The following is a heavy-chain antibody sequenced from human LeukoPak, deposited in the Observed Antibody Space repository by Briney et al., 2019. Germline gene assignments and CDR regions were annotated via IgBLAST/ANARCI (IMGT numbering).Heavy chain of an antibody. Sequence: SQTLSLTCGVSGDSMNSGGYSWNWLRQPPGKNLEWIGYIYYNGSTYYNPSLKSRVTISVDWSKNQFSLKLRSVTAADTAVYYCASRYYDILSGYYDGMDVWGRGTTVTVSS. CDR3: ASRYYDILSGYYDGMDV. D-gene: IGHD3-9*01. J-gene: IGHJ6*02. V-gene: IGHV4-30-2*01. CDR2: IYYNGST. CDR1: GDSMNSGGYS.